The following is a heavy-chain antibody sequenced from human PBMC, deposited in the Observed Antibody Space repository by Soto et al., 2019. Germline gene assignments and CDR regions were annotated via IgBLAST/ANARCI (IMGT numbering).Heavy chain of an antibody. Sequence: EVQLLESGGGLVQPGGSLRLSCAASGFTFSSYAMSWVRQAPGKGLEWVSAISGSGVTTYYADSVKGRFTISRDSSKNTLYLQMYALRDEDTAKSSCAKFFVATGGGSGWSGSLHYWGKGTLVTVS. CDR2: ISGSGVTT. CDR3: AKFFVATGGGSGWSGSLHY. CDR1: GFTFSSYA. D-gene: IGHD6-13*01. J-gene: IGHJ4*02. V-gene: IGHV3-23*01.